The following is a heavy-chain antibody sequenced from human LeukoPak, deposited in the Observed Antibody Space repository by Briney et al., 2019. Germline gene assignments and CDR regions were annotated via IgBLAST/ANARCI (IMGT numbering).Heavy chain of an antibody. CDR2: IHNSGRT. V-gene: IGHV4-59*08. J-gene: IGHJ4*02. CDR3: ARHGTISSESCFGY. D-gene: IGHD1-14*01. CDR1: GGSVSSYY. Sequence: SETLSLTCSVSGGSVSSYYWSWIRQSPGKGLEWIGYIHNSGRTNYNPSLKSRVTGFVDTSKNQVSLRLSSVTAADTAVYYCARHGTISSESCFGYWGQGALVTVSS.